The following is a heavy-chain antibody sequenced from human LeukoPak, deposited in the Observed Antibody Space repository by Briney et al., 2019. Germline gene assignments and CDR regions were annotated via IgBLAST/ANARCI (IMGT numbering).Heavy chain of an antibody. V-gene: IGHV1-18*01. CDR3: ARAGYCSSTSCYLGGFDP. D-gene: IGHD2-2*01. CDR1: GYTFTTYG. Sequence: GASVKVSCKTSGYTFTTYGISWVRQAPGQGLEWMGWISAYNGNTNYAQKFQGRVTITADKSTSTAYMELSSLRSEDTAVYYCARAGYCSSTSCYLGGFDPWGQGTLVTVSS. CDR2: ISAYNGNT. J-gene: IGHJ5*02.